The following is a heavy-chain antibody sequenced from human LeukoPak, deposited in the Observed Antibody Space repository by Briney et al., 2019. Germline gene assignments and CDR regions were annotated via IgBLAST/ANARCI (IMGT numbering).Heavy chain of an antibody. CDR1: GFSFGNYA. V-gene: IGHV3-23*01. CDR3: VKDPRDTYGTNWFVS. Sequence: PGGSLRLSCVASGFSFGNYAMNWVRQAPRKGLQWVSQISGTGGATWYAGFARDRFTISRDNSKKTLYLQMSGLRVEDTAMYYCVKDPRDTYGTNWFVSWGQGTLLIVSS. CDR2: ISGTGGAT. J-gene: IGHJ5*01. D-gene: IGHD2-21*01.